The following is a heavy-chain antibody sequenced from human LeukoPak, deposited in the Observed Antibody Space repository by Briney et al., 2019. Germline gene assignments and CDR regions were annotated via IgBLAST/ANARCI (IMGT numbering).Heavy chain of an antibody. D-gene: IGHD6-13*01. Sequence: GRSLRLSCAASGFTFSSYAMSWVRQAPGKGLEWVSAISGSGGSTYYADSVKGRFTISRDNSKNTLYLQMNSLRAEDTAVYYCAKGGPKLGIAAAGTCFDYWGQGTLVTVSS. J-gene: IGHJ4*02. CDR3: AKGGPKLGIAAAGTCFDY. CDR2: ISGSGGST. V-gene: IGHV3-23*01. CDR1: GFTFSSYA.